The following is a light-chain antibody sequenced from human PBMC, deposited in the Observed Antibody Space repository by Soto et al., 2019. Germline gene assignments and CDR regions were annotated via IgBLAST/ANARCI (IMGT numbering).Light chain of an antibody. CDR3: QTWGTGPSP. CDR1: SGHSSYA. CDR2: LNSDGSH. Sequence: QLVLTQSPSASASLGASVKLTCTLSSGHSSYAIAWHQQQPEKGPRYLMKLNSDGSHSKGDGIPDRFSGSSSGAERYLTISSLQSEDEADYYCQTWGTGPSPFGGGTKLTVL. J-gene: IGLJ2*01. V-gene: IGLV4-69*01.